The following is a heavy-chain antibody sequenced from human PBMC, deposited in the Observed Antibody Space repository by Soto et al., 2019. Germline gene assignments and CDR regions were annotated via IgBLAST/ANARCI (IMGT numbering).Heavy chain of an antibody. CDR3: ARVPDR. V-gene: IGHV4-30-2*01. D-gene: IGHD2-2*01. Sequence: PSVTLSLTCAISSASIGSGGCSWSWIRQPPGKGLEWIGYIYHSGSTYYNPSLKSRVTISVDRSKNQFSLKLSSVTAADTAVYYCARVPDRWGQGTLVTVS. CDR2: IYHSGST. CDR1: SASIGSGGCS. J-gene: IGHJ5*02.